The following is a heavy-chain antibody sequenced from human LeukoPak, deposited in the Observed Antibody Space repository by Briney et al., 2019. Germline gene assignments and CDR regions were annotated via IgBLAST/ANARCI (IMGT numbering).Heavy chain of an antibody. Sequence: GGSLRPSCAASGFTFSSYSMNWVRQAPGKGLEWVSYISSSRSTIYYADSVKGRFTISRDNAKNSLYLQMNSLRDEDTAVYYCARELFSSDYIWGSYYHQFDYWGQGTLVTVSS. D-gene: IGHD3-16*01. V-gene: IGHV3-48*02. CDR3: ARELFSSDYIWGSYYHQFDY. CDR1: GFTFSSYS. CDR2: ISSSRSTI. J-gene: IGHJ4*02.